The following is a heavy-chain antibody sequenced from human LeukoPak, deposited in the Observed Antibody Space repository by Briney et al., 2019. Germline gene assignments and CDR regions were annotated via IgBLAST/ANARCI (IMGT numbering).Heavy chain of an antibody. D-gene: IGHD6-13*01. J-gene: IGHJ4*02. Sequence: SETLSLTCTVSGGSISSYYWTWIRQPPGKGLEWIGYIYYSGSTNYNPSLKSRVTISVDTSKNQYSLKLSSVTAADTAVYYCARGAQAWQLVPFDFWGQGALVAVSS. CDR3: ARGAQAWQLVPFDF. CDR2: IYYSGST. CDR1: GGSISSYY. V-gene: IGHV4-59*01.